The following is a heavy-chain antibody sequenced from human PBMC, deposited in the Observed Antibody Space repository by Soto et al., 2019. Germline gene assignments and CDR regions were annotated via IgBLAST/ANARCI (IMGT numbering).Heavy chain of an antibody. D-gene: IGHD4-17*01. CDR3: GGQDYGAMKYYFEN. CDR2: IYYIGNT. V-gene: IGHV4-39*01. Sequence: NPSETLSLTCIVSNGSIISRSSYWGWIRQTPGKGLEWIGSIYYIGNTYYNPSLKSRVTITIDTSKTKFSLKMNSVTAADTAVYFCGGQDYGAMKYYFENWGQGDLVTVSS. J-gene: IGHJ4*02. CDR1: NGSIISRSSY.